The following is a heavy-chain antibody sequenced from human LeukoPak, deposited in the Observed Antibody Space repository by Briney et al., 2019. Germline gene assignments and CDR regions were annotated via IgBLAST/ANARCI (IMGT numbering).Heavy chain of an antibody. CDR2: INTNSGGT. D-gene: IGHD3-10*01. J-gene: IGHJ5*02. V-gene: IGHV1-2*02. CDR3: ARDGDSGTLDWFDP. Sequence: ASVKVSCKASGYTFTGYYMHWVRQAPGQGLEWMGWINTNSGGTNYAQKLQGRVTMTIDTSTSTAYMELRSLRSDDTAVYYCARDGDSGTLDWFDPWGQGTLVTVYS. CDR1: GYTFTGYY.